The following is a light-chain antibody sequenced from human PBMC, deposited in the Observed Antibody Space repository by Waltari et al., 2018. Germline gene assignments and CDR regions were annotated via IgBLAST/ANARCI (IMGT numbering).Light chain of an antibody. Sequence: QTVVTQEPSLTVSPGGTVTLTCASTAGPVTSNNFLNWFQQKPGQPPRSLIYSTVDRHSLTLARFSGSLLGGKAALTLSGLQPEDEADYYCQLYYGGTLVFGGGTKVTVL. CDR2: STV. CDR3: QLYYGGTLV. V-gene: IGLV7-43*01. CDR1: AGPVTSNNF. J-gene: IGLJ3*02.